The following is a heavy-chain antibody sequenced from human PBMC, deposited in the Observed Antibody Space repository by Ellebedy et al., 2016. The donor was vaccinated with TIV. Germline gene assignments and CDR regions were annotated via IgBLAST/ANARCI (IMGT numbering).Heavy chain of an antibody. Sequence: GESLKTSCAASGFTFSSYAMSWVRQAPGKGPEWVSGISGSGGSTYYTDSVTGRFTISRDNSKNTLYLQMISLRAEDTAVYYCAKDRGNDYGDYVLPGIIDQWGQGTLVTVSS. CDR2: ISGSGGST. D-gene: IGHD4-17*01. CDR1: GFTFSSYA. CDR3: AKDRGNDYGDYVLPGIIDQ. V-gene: IGHV3-23*01. J-gene: IGHJ5*02.